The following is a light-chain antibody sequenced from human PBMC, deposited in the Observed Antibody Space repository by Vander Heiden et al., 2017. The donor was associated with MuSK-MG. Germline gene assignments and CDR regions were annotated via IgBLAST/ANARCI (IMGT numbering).Light chain of an antibody. J-gene: IGKJ3*01. CDR1: QSISSY. V-gene: IGKV1-39*01. CDR2: AAS. CDR3: QQSYSRVT. Sequence: DIQMTQSPSSLSASVGDRVTITGRESQSISSYLNWYQQKPGKAPKLLIDAASSLQSGVPSRFSGSGSGTDFTLTISSLQPEDFATYYWQQSYSRVTFGPGTKVDIK.